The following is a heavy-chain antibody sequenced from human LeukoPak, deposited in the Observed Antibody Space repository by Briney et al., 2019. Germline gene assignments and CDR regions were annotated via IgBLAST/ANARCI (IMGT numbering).Heavy chain of an antibody. Sequence: GGSLRLSCAVSGFTFSGYSMMWVRQAPGKGLEWVSYISSSTTTIYHADSVKGRFTVSRDNAKNSLYLQMDSLRVEDTAVYYCATDREDYDSSGYYLSDAFDIWGQGTMVTVSS. CDR3: ATDREDYDSSGYYLSDAFDI. CDR1: GFTFSGYS. J-gene: IGHJ3*02. CDR2: ISSSTTTI. D-gene: IGHD3-22*01. V-gene: IGHV3-48*01.